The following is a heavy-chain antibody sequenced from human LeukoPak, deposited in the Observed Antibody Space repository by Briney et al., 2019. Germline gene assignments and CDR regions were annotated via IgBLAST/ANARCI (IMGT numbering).Heavy chain of an antibody. J-gene: IGHJ4*02. D-gene: IGHD1-26*01. CDR2: ISAYNGNT. V-gene: IGHV1-18*01. CDR3: ARDIGWAFSGSYFDY. CDR1: GYTFTSYG. Sequence: RWASVKVFCKASGYTFTSYGISWVRQAPGQGLEWMGWISAYNGNTNYAQKLQGRVTMTTDTSTSTAYMELRSLRSDDTAVYYCARDIGWAFSGSYFDYWGQGTLVTVSS.